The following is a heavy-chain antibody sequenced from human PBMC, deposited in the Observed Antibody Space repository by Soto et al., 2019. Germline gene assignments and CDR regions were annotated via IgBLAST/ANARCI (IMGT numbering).Heavy chain of an antibody. CDR2: INHSGST. CDR3: ARGGSAYSYGSTKTYYCYYYGMDV. J-gene: IGHJ6*02. Sequence: NPSETLSLTCAVYGGSFSGYYWSWIRQPPGKGLEWIGEINHSGSTNYNPSLKSRVTISVDTSKNQFSLKLSSVTAADTAVYYCARGGSAYSYGSTKTYYCYYYGMDVWGQGTTVTVSS. CDR1: GGSFSGYY. V-gene: IGHV4-34*01. D-gene: IGHD5-18*01.